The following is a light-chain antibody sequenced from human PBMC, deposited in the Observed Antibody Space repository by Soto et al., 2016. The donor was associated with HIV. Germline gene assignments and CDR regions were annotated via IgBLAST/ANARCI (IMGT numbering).Light chain of an antibody. CDR2: QVS. Sequence: DIQMTQSPSTLSASVGDRVTITCRASQSLNRWLAWYQQKPGKVPKLLIYQVSTLERGVSSRFSGTGSGTEFTLSISSLQPDDFATYYCQQFNNYPLTFGGGTKVEIK. CDR3: QQFNNYPLT. J-gene: IGKJ4*01. V-gene: IGKV1-5*03. CDR1: QSLNRW.